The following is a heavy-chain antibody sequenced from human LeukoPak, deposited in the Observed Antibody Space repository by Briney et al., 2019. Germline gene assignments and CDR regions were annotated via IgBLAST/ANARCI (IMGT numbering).Heavy chain of an antibody. Sequence: SGPTLVNPTQTLTLTCTFSVFSLSTSGMCVSWIRQPPGKALEWLALIDWDDDKYYSTSLKTRLTISKDTSKNQVVLAMTNMDPVDTATYYCARIPYGSGSYDYWGQGTLVTVTS. CDR2: IDWDDDK. D-gene: IGHD3-10*01. J-gene: IGHJ4*02. CDR3: ARIPYGSGSYDY. V-gene: IGHV2-70*01. CDR1: VFSLSTSGMC.